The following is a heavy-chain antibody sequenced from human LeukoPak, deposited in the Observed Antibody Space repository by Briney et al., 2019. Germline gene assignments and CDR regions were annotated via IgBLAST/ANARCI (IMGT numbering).Heavy chain of an antibody. J-gene: IGHJ3*02. Sequence: PGGSLRLSCAASGFTFSSYSMNWVRQAPGKGLEWVSSISSSSSYIYYADSVKGRFTLSRDNAKNSLYLQMNSLRAEDTAVYYCARDSGYDSDAFDIWGQGTMVTVSS. CDR2: ISSSSSYI. CDR3: ARDSGYDSDAFDI. CDR1: GFTFSSYS. V-gene: IGHV3-21*01. D-gene: IGHD5-12*01.